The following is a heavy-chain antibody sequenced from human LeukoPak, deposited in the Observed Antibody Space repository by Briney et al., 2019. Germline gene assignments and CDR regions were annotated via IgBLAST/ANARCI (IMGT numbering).Heavy chain of an antibody. V-gene: IGHV4-34*01. D-gene: IGHD3-3*01. CDR3: ARVVLYDFWSGYQYFDY. J-gene: IGHJ4*02. CDR1: GGSFSGYY. Sequence: SETLSLTCAVYGGSFSGYYWSWIRQPPGKGPEWIGEINHSGSTNYNPSLKSRVTISVDTSKNQFSLKLSSVTAADTAVYYCARVVLYDFWSGYQYFDYWGQGTLVTVSS. CDR2: INHSGST.